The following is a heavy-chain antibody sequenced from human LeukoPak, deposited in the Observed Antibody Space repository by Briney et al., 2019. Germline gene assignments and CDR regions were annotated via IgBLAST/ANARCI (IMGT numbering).Heavy chain of an antibody. V-gene: IGHV4-31*03. D-gene: IGHD2-15*01. CDR2: IYYSGGT. Sequence: TSETLSLTCTVYGGSFSGYCWSWIRQHPGKGLEWIGYIYYSGGTYYNPSLKSRVTISVDTSKNQFSLKLSSVTAADTAVYYCARANCGGGSCYSDYWGQGTLVTVSS. CDR1: GGSFSGYC. J-gene: IGHJ4*02. CDR3: ARANCGGGSCYSDY.